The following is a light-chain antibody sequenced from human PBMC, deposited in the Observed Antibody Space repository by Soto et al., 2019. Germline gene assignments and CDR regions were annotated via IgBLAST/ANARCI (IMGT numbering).Light chain of an antibody. Sequence: DIQMTQSPSSLSASVGDRVTITCRASQGISNYLAWYQQQPGKVPKLLIYAASTLPSGVPSWFSGSGSGTDFTLTISSLHAEDVGTYYCQKCDSAPPTFGQGTNVDIK. CDR1: QGISNY. J-gene: IGKJ1*01. V-gene: IGKV1-27*01. CDR3: QKCDSAPPT. CDR2: AAS.